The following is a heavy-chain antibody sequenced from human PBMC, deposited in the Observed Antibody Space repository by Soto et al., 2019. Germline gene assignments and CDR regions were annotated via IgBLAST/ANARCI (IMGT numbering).Heavy chain of an antibody. CDR1: GFTVSSNY. V-gene: IGHV3-53*02. Sequence: EVQLVETGGGLIQPGGSLRLSCAASGFTVSSNYMSWVRQAPGKGLEWVSVIYSGGSTYYADSVKGRFTISRDNSKNTLYLQMNSLRAEDTAVYYCARESLWFGGGDDAFDIWGQGTMVTVSS. CDR2: IYSGGST. J-gene: IGHJ3*02. D-gene: IGHD3-10*01. CDR3: ARESLWFGGGDDAFDI.